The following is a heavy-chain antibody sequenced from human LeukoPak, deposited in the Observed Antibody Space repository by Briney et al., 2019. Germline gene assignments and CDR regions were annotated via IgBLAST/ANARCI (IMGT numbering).Heavy chain of an antibody. CDR2: TYYSGST. CDR1: GGSISSSTYY. Sequence: SETLSLTCTVSGGSISSSTYYWGWIRRPPGKGLDWIGSTYYSGSTYYNPSLKSRVTVSVDTSKNQFSLELTSVTAADTAVFYCVRGSTLRHYQYWGQGILVTVSS. J-gene: IGHJ4*02. D-gene: IGHD3-16*01. V-gene: IGHV4-39*01. CDR3: VRGSTLRHYQY.